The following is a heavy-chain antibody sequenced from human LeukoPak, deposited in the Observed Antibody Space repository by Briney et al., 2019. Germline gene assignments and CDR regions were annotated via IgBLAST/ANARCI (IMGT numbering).Heavy chain of an antibody. Sequence: SETLSLTCTVSGGSISSGDYYWSWIRQPPGKGMEWIGYIYYSGSTYYNPSLKSRVTISVDTSKNQFSLKLSSVTAADTAVYYCARESSFYGGNSGLNYWGQGTLVTVSS. J-gene: IGHJ4*02. V-gene: IGHV4-30-4*01. CDR2: IYYSGST. CDR3: ARESSFYGGNSGLNY. CDR1: GGSISSGDYY. D-gene: IGHD4-23*01.